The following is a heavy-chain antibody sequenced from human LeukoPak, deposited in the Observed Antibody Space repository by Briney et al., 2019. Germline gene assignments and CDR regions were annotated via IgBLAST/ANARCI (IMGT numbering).Heavy chain of an antibody. CDR3: ARDPEIATRPNWFDP. CDR2: ISYDGSNK. V-gene: IGHV3-30-3*01. J-gene: IGHJ5*02. CDR1: GFTFSSYA. Sequence: GGSLRLSCAASGFTFSSYAMHWVRQAPGKGLEWVAVISYDGSNKYYADSAKGRFTISRDNSKNTLYLQMNSLRAEDTAVYYCARDPEIATRPNWFDPWGQGTLVTVSS. D-gene: IGHD6-6*01.